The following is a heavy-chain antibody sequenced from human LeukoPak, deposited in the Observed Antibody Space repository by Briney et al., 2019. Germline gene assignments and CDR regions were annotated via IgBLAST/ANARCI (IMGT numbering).Heavy chain of an antibody. D-gene: IGHD6-19*01. CDR3: ARSGWPYYFDY. V-gene: IGHV3-74*01. Sequence: GGSLRLSCAASGFTFSTYWMHWVRQAPGKGLVWVSRIINDESSSIYADSVKGRFTISRDNAKNTLYLQMNSLRAEGTAVYYCARSGWPYYFDYWGQGTLVTVSS. CDR2: IINDESSS. J-gene: IGHJ4*02. CDR1: GFTFSTYW.